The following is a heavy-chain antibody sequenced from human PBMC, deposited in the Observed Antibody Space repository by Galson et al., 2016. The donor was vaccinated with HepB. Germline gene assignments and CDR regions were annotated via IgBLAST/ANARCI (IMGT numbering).Heavy chain of an antibody. Sequence: SLRLSCAASGFTVRSKYMTWVRQTPGKGLEWVSVIFPGGYTHYADSVRGRFTISRDNSKNTLYLQMNSLRAEDTGVYYCARGSATFYYDNNGMPYAFDIWGQGTMVTVSS. CDR3: ARGSATFYYDNNGMPYAFDI. CDR2: IFPGGYT. V-gene: IGHV3-53*01. CDR1: GFTVRSKY. D-gene: IGHD3-22*01. J-gene: IGHJ3*02.